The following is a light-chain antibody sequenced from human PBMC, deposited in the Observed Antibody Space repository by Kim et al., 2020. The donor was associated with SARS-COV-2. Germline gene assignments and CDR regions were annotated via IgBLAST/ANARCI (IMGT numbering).Light chain of an antibody. CDR3: QAWDRSTGV. CDR2: QDS. CDR1: KLGNKY. J-gene: IGLJ2*01. Sequence: VAPGQTARISCAGDKLGNKYACWYQQKPGQSPVLVIYQDSKRPSGIPERFSGSNSGNTATLTISETQAMDEADYYCQAWDRSTGVFGGGTQLTVL. V-gene: IGLV3-1*01.